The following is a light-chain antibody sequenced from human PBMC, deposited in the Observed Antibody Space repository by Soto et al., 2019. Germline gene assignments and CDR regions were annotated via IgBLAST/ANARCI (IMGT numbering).Light chain of an antibody. Sequence: EIVLTQSPGTLSLSPGERATLSCRASQSVYSSYLAWYQHKPGQAPRLLIYGASTRATGIPDRFSGSGSGTDFTLTISRLEPEDFAVYYCQHYGSSPPFTFGPGTKVDIK. CDR1: QSVYSSY. V-gene: IGKV3-20*01. CDR3: QHYGSSPPFT. CDR2: GAS. J-gene: IGKJ3*01.